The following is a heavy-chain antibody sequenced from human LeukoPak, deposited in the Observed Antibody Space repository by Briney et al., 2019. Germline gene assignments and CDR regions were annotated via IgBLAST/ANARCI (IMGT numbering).Heavy chain of an antibody. Sequence: SETLSLTCAVYGGSFSGYQWSWIRQPPGKGLEWIGEINHSGSTNYNPSLKSRVNISVDTSKNQFSLKLSSVTAADTAVYYCARGPPYSSGWYTSASYYFDYWGQGTLVTVSS. J-gene: IGHJ4*02. D-gene: IGHD6-19*01. CDR2: INHSGST. CDR3: ARGPPYSSGWYTSASYYFDY. CDR1: GGSFSGYQ. V-gene: IGHV4-34*01.